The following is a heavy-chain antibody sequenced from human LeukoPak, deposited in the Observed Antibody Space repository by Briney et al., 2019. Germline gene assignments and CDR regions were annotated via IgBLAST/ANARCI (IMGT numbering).Heavy chain of an antibody. CDR1: GFTFSSYA. J-gene: IGHJ4*02. V-gene: IGHV3-30-3*01. CDR3: ARAGISFFDY. CDR2: ISYDGSNK. Sequence: GGSLRLSCAVSGFTFSSYAMHWVRQAPGEGLEWVAVISYDGSNKYYADSVKGRFTISRDNSKNTLYLQMNSLRAEDTAVYYCARAGISFFDYWGQGTLVTVSS. D-gene: IGHD1-1*01.